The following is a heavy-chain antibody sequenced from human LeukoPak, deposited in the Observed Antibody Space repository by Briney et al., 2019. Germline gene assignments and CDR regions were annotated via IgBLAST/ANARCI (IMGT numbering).Heavy chain of an antibody. V-gene: IGHV4-30-4*01. D-gene: IGHD2-21*02. CDR3: AGEFYCGGDCFAFDY. Sequence: SQTLSLTCTVSGGSISSGDYYWSWIPQPPGKGLEWIGYIYYSGSTYYNPSLKSRITISVDTSKNQFSLKLSSVTAADTAVYFCAGEFYCGGDCFAFDYWGQGTLVTVSS. CDR2: IYYSGST. J-gene: IGHJ4*02. CDR1: GGSISSGDYY.